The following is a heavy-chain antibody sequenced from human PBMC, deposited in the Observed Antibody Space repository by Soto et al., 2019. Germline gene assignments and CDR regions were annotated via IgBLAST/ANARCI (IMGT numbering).Heavy chain of an antibody. CDR2: INAGNGNT. CDR1: GYTFTSYA. J-gene: IGHJ4*02. Sequence: ASVKVSCKASGYTFTSYAMHWVRQAPGQRLEWMGWINAGNGNTKYSQKFQGRVTITRDTSASTAYMELSSLRSEDTAVYYCAAQALMTTVTTFNYWGQGTLVTVSS. D-gene: IGHD4-17*01. CDR3: AAQALMTTVTTFNY. V-gene: IGHV1-3*01.